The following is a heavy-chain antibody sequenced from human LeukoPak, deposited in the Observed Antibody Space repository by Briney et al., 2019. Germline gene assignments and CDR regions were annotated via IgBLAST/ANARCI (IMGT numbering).Heavy chain of an antibody. CDR1: GFTFSSYA. J-gene: IGHJ5*01. CDR3: AKATSPVHSRNWFDS. Sequence: GGSLRLSCAASGFTFSSYAMSWVRQAPGKGLEWVSSISGSGTNTDYADSVEGRFTISRDNSKNTVNVQMNSLRAEDTAVYYCAKATSPVHSRNWFDSWGQGTLVTVSS. V-gene: IGHV3-23*01. CDR2: ISGSGTNT. D-gene: IGHD6-13*01.